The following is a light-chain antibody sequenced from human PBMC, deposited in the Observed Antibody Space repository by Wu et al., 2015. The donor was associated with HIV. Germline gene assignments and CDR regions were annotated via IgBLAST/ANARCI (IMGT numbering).Light chain of an antibody. Sequence: PGETSHPPPRRASQSVSTYLASVPTETSATAPRLLIYGASNRATGIPARFSGSGSGTDFTLTISSLEPEDFAVYYCQQRSNWPSWTFGQGTKVEIK. CDR1: QSVSTY. V-gene: IGKV3-11*01. CDR2: GAS. CDR3: QQRSNWPSWT. J-gene: IGKJ1*01.